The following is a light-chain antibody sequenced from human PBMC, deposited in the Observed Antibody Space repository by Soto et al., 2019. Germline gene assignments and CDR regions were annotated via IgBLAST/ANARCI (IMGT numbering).Light chain of an antibody. Sequence: QSVLTQPPSVSGAPGQRVTISCTGSSSNIGAGFAVHWYQQLPGTAPKLLIYGNSNRPSGVPDRFSGSKSATSASLAITGLQAEDEADYYCQSYDSSLSGYVFGTGTKLTVL. CDR3: QSYDSSLSGYV. CDR2: GNS. V-gene: IGLV1-40*01. J-gene: IGLJ1*01. CDR1: SSNIGAGFA.